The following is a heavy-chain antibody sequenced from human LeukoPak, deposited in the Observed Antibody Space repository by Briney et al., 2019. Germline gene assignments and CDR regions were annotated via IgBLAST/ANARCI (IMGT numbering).Heavy chain of an antibody. CDR3: AMQFILTGYYEPFDY. CDR1: GFTFSSYA. D-gene: IGHD3-9*01. J-gene: IGHJ4*02. V-gene: IGHV3-23*01. CDR2: ISGSGGST. Sequence: GGSLRLSCAASGFTFSSYAMSWVRQAPGKGLEWVSAISGSGGSTYYADSVKGRFTISRDNSKNTLYLQMNSLRAEDTAVYYCAMQFILTGYYEPFDYWGQGTLVTVSS.